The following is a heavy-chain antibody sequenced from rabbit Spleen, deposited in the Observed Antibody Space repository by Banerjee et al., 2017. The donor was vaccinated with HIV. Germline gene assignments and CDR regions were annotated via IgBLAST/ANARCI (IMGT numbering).Heavy chain of an antibody. Sequence: QLKESGGGLVQPGGSLKLSCKASGFDFSSYGVSWVRQAPGKGLEWIGYIDPLFGSTYYANWVNGRFTISSHNAQNTLYLQLSSLTAADTATYFCVRDQAGYAGYGPYYFNLWGPGTLVTVS. CDR3: VRDQAGYAGYGPYYFNL. CDR1: GFDFSSYG. V-gene: IGHV1S7*01. J-gene: IGHJ4*01. D-gene: IGHD7-1*01. CDR2: IDPLFGST.